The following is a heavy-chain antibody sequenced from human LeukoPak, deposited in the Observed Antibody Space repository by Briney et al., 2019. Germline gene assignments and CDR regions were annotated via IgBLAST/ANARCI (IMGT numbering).Heavy chain of an antibody. CDR1: GGSFCGCN. D-gene: IGHD3-3*01. CDR3: ARRYDFWSGYPPPLDY. Sequence: SETLSLTCAVYGGSFCGCNWSWIRRPPGKGLEWIGEINHSGSTNYNPSLKSRVTISVDTSKKQFSLKLSSVTAADTAVYYCARRYDFWSGYPPPLDYWGQGTLVTVSS. CDR2: INHSGST. J-gene: IGHJ4*02. V-gene: IGHV4-34*01.